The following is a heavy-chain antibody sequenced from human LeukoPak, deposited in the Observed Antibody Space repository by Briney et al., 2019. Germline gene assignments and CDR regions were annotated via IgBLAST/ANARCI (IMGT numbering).Heavy chain of an antibody. V-gene: IGHV4-34*01. D-gene: IGHD1-1*01. CDR2: INHSGST. CDR1: GGSFSGYY. J-gene: IGHJ5*02. Sequence: PSETLSLTCAVYGGSFSGYYWSWIRQPPGKGLEWIGEINHSGSTNYNPSLKSRVTISVDRSKNQFSLKLTSVTAADTAVYYCEQLANWFDPWGQGTLVTVSS. CDR3: EQLANWFDP.